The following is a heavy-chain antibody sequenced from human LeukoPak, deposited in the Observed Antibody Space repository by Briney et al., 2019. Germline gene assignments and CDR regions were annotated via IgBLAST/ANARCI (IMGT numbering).Heavy chain of an antibody. D-gene: IGHD3-10*01. J-gene: IGHJ4*02. Sequence: GESLKISCKGSGYRFSSYWIAWVRQMPGKGLEWMGIIYPGDSDTRYSPSFQGQVTISADKSISTAYLQWSSLKASDTAMYYCARLRYGSGSYYPFDYWGQGTLVTVSS. V-gene: IGHV5-51*01. CDR2: IYPGDSDT. CDR3: ARLRYGSGSYYPFDY. CDR1: GYRFSSYW.